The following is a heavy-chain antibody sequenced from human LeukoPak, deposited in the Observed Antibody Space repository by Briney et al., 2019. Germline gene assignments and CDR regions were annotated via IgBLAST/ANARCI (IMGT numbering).Heavy chain of an antibody. CDR1: GGSLSRGGYY. CDR2: IYYSGST. V-gene: IGHV4-31*03. D-gene: IGHD3-16*01. Sequence: SETLSLTCTVSGGSLSRGGYYWSWIRQHPGKGLEGIGYIYYSGSTYYNPSLKSRVTISVDTSKNQFSLKLSSVTAADTAVYYCARVSPSGAYYGMDVWGKGTTVTVSS. J-gene: IGHJ6*04. CDR3: ARVSPSGAYYGMDV.